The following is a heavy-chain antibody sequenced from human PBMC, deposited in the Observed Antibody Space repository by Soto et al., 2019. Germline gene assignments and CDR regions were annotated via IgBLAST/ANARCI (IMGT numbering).Heavy chain of an antibody. J-gene: IGHJ6*02. V-gene: IGHV3-21*01. CDR1: GFTFSSYS. Sequence: PGGSLRLSCAASGFTFSSYSMNWVRQAPGKGLEWVSSISSSSSYIYYADSLKSRFTISRDNAKNSLYLQMNSLRAEDTAVYYCARDGITGTFRYYYGMDVWGQGTTVTVSS. D-gene: IGHD1-20*01. CDR3: ARDGITGTFRYYYGMDV. CDR2: ISSSSSYI.